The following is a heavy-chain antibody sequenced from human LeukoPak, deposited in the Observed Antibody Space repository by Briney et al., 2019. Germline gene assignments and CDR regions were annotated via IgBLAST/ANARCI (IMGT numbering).Heavy chain of an antibody. CDR2: IYTSGST. D-gene: IGHD3-3*01. CDR1: GGSISSYY. J-gene: IGHJ4*02. CDR3: ARCCYDFWSGYYYFDY. V-gene: IGHV4-4*07. Sequence: SETLSLTCTVSGGSISSYYWSWIRQPAGKGLEWIGRIYTSGSTNYNPSLKSRVTMSVDTSKNQFSLKLRSVTAADTAVYYCARCCYDFWSGYYYFDYWGQGTLVTVSS.